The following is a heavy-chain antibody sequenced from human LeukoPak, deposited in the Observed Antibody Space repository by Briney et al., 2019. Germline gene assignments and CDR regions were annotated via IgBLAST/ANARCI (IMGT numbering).Heavy chain of an antibody. Sequence: SETLSLTCTVSGGSISAYYWSWIRRPPGKGLEWIGYMYYSGSSNYNPSLKSRVTISVDTSKNQFSLKLNSVTAADTAVYYCARGAPLSGHCSGGSCYSNWFDPWGQGTLVTVSS. D-gene: IGHD2-15*01. CDR3: ARGAPLSGHCSGGSCYSNWFDP. J-gene: IGHJ5*02. V-gene: IGHV4-59*13. CDR2: MYYSGSS. CDR1: GGSISAYY.